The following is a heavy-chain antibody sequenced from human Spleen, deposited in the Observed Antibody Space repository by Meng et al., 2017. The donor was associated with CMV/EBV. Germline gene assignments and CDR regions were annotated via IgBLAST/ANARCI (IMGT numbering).Heavy chain of an antibody. Sequence: SVKVSCKASGGTFSSYTISWVRQAPGQGLEWMGRIIPILGIANYAQKFQGRVTITTDESTSTAYMELSSLRSEDTAVYYCARAGDLELQAYGMDVWGQGTTVTVSS. CDR3: ARAGDLELQAYGMDV. CDR1: GGTFSSYT. V-gene: IGHV1-69*16. D-gene: IGHD1-7*01. J-gene: IGHJ6*02. CDR2: IIPILGIA.